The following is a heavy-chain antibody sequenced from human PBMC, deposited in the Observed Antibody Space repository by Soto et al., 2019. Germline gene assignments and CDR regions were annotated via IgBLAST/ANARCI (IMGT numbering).Heavy chain of an antibody. CDR3: ARARTADYYYYGMDV. J-gene: IGHJ6*02. V-gene: IGHV3-30-3*01. CDR2: ISYDGSSK. CDR1: GFTFSSYA. D-gene: IGHD2-21*02. Sequence: QVQLVESGGGVVQPGRSLRLSCATSGFTFSSYAMHWVRQAPGKGLEWVAVISYDGSSKYYADSLKGRFTISRDNSKNTLYLQMNSLRPEDTALYYCARARTADYYYYGMDVWGQGTTVTFSS.